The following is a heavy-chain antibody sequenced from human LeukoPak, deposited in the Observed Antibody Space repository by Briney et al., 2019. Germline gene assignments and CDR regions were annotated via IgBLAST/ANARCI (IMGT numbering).Heavy chain of an antibody. CDR2: ISHRGGSI. Sequence: GGSLRLSCVASGFTFSNYLMNWVRQAPAKGLEWVSGISHRGGSIYYADSVKGRFTISRDNSKNTLYLQMDRLRVEDTAVYYCAMAVDYWGQGTLVTVS. J-gene: IGHJ4*02. CDR3: AMAVDY. V-gene: IGHV3-23*01. CDR1: GFTFSNYL.